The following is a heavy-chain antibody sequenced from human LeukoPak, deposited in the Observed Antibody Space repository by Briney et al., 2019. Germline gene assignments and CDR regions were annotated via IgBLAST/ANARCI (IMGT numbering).Heavy chain of an antibody. J-gene: IGHJ3*02. Sequence: PGRSLRLSCAASGFTFDDYAMHWVRQAPGKGLEWVSGISWNSGSIGYADSVKGRFTISRDNAKNSLYLQMNSLRAEDTAVYYCARVRGSSWYDAFDIWGQGTMVTVSS. CDR2: ISWNSGSI. CDR1: GFTFDDYA. CDR3: ARVRGSSWYDAFDI. D-gene: IGHD6-13*01. V-gene: IGHV3-9*01.